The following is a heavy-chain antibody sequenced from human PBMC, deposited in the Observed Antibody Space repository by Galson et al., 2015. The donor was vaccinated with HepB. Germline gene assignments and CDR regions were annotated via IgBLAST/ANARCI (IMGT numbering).Heavy chain of an antibody. J-gene: IGHJ3*02. CDR3: ATYSWSGRKCDAFDI. CDR2: INQYGSEK. Sequence: SLRLSCAASGFTFSSYWMSWVRQAPGKGLEWVANINQYGSEKYYVDSMKGRFTISRDNARNSLYLQMNSLRVEDTAVYYCATYSWSGRKCDAFDIWGQGTMVTVSS. D-gene: IGHD5-18*01. CDR1: GFTFSSYW. V-gene: IGHV3-7*03.